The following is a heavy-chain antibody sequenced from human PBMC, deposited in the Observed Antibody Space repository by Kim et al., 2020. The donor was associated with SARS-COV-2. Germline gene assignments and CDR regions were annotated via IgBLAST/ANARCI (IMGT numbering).Heavy chain of an antibody. V-gene: IGHV3-49*02. J-gene: IGHJ4*02. D-gene: IGHD3-22*01. CDR3: TWGYYNY. CDR2: YGVTT. Sequence: YGVTTEYAAFVKGRFTISRDDSKSIAYLQMNSLKTEDTDVYYCTWGYYNYWGQGTLVTVSS.